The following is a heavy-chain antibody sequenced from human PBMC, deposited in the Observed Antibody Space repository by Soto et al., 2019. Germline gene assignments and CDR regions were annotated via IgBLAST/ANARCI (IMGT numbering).Heavy chain of an antibody. CDR3: AVTGTRSRTPLAH. J-gene: IGHJ4*02. V-gene: IGHV1-69*01. Sequence: QVQLVQSGAEVEKPGSSVNVSCTASGGTFSSNALSWVRQAPGQGLEWMGGIIPIYASPNYAQNFQGRVTVTADQATSTSYLEWRRLKFADSAIYDCAVTGTRSRTPLAHWCRGTRVIVSS. D-gene: IGHD3-10*01. CDR2: IIPIYASP. CDR1: GGTFSSNA.